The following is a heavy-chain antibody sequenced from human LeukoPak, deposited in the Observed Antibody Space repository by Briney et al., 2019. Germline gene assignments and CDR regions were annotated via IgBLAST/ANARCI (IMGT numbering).Heavy chain of an antibody. CDR1: GGSVSSGSYY. CDR2: IHYSGST. Sequence: SETLSLTCTVSGGSVSSGSYYWSWIRQPPGKGLEWIGYIHYSGSTNYNPSLKSRVTISVDTSKNQFSLKLSSVTAADTAVYYCARGGYDFWSGYRAFDYWGQGTLVTVSS. CDR3: ARGGYDFWSGYRAFDY. V-gene: IGHV4-61*01. J-gene: IGHJ4*02. D-gene: IGHD3-3*01.